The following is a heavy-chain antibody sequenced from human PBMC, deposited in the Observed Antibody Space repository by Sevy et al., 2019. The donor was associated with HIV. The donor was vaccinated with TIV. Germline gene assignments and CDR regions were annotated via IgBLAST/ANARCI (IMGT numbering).Heavy chain of an antibody. J-gene: IGHJ4*02. CDR1: GFTFSSYA. D-gene: IGHD6-19*01. CDR3: ATEPIAVAGTSVDY. V-gene: IGHV3-30-3*01. Sequence: GGSLRLSCAASGFTFSSYAMHWVRQAPGKGLEWVAVISYDGSNKYYADSVKGRFTISRDNSKNTLYLQMNSLRAEDTAVYYCATEPIAVAGTSVDYWGQGTLVTVSS. CDR2: ISYDGSNK.